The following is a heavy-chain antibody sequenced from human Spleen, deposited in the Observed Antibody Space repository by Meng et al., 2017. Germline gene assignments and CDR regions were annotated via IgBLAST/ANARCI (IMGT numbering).Heavy chain of an antibody. CDR2: IYYSGT. J-gene: IGHJ4*02. CDR1: GVSISNDY. Sequence: QVQLQESGPGLVKPSETLSLTCTVSGVSISNDYWSWLRQPPGKGLEWIGFIYYSGTNYSPSLKSRVSISVDPSKNQFSLNLTSVTAADTAVYHCLRGSGGSVWGQGTLVTVSS. D-gene: IGHD3-10*01. V-gene: IGHV4-59*12. CDR3: LRGSGGSV.